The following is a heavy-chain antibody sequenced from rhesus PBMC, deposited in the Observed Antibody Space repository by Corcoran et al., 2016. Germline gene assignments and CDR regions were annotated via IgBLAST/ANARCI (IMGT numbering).Heavy chain of an antibody. CDR2: IYGSGAGN. CDR1: GGSISDDYY. V-gene: IGHV4-106*01. CDR3: ASLIAAAYVDY. D-gene: IGHD6-25*01. Sequence: QVQLQESGPGLVKPSETLSLTCAVSGGSISDDYYWSWIRQPPGKGLEWIGYIYGSGAGNNYNPSLKNRVTISIATSKNQFSLNLSSVTAADTAVYYCASLIAAAYVDYWGQGVLVTVSS. J-gene: IGHJ4*01.